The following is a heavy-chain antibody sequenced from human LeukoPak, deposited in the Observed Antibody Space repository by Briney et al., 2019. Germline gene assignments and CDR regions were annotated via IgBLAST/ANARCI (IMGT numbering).Heavy chain of an antibody. CDR3: ARDPDYYGSGSYYNHYFDY. CDR2: ISRISNYI. J-gene: IGHJ4*02. V-gene: IGHV3-11*06. D-gene: IGHD3-10*01. CDR1: GGSFSDVY. Sequence: LSLTCAVYGGSFSDVYWTWIRQSPGKGLEWVSSISRISNYIYYADSVKGRFTISRDNAKNSLYLQMNSLRVDDTAVYYCARDPDYYGSGSYYNHYFDYWGQGTLVTVSS.